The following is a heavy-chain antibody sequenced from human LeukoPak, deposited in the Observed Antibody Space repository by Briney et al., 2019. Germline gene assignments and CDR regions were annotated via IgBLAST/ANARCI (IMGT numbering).Heavy chain of an antibody. CDR3: ARDRDTYYYGSGSWQV. CDR1: GGTFSSYA. Sequence: GASVKVSCKASGGTFSSYAISWVRQAPGQGLEWMGRIIPILGIANYAQKFQGRVTITADKSTSTAYMELSSLRSEDTAVYYCARDRDTYYYGSGSWQVWGQGTTVTVSS. V-gene: IGHV1-69*04. D-gene: IGHD3-10*01. CDR2: IIPILGIA. J-gene: IGHJ6*02.